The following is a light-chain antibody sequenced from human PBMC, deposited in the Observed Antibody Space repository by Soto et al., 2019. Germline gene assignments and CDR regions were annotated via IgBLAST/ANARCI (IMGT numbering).Light chain of an antibody. CDR2: DGS. CDR1: QQFTSY. CDR3: QQSYGTPPT. J-gene: IGKJ1*01. V-gene: IGKV1-39*01. Sequence: DIQMTQSPPSLSVSVGDRITINCRASQQFTSYVNWYQQKDGKAPKLLIFDGSTLQTGVPARFSGTGSGTDFTLTVNGLQPEDFATYYCQQSYGTPPTFGQGTTVEVK.